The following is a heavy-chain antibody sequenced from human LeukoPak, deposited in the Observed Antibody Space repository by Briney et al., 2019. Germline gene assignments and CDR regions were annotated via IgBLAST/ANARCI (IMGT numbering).Heavy chain of an antibody. V-gene: IGHV1-69*06. CDR1: GGTFSSYA. J-gene: IGHJ6*04. CDR2: IIPIFGTA. CDR3: QPSVGIAAAGSSKKNYYYGMDV. D-gene: IGHD6-13*01. Sequence: SVKVSCKASGGTFSSYAISWVRQAPGQGLEWMGGIIPIFGTANYAQKFQGRVTITADKSTSTAYMELSSLRSEDTAVYYCQPSVGIAAAGSSKKNYYYGMDVWGKGTTVTVSS.